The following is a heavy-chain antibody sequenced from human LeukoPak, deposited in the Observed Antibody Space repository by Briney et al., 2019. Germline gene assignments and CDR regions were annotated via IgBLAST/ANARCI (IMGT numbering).Heavy chain of an antibody. CDR2: IYTSGST. D-gene: IGHD3-10*01. Sequence: SETLSLTCAVYGGSFSGYYWSWIRQPAGKGLEWIGRIYTSGSTNYNPSLKSRVTMSVDTSKNQFSLKLSSVTAADTAVYYCARELHITMVRGVNFMYYFDYWGQGTLVTVSS. CDR1: GGSFSGYY. CDR3: ARELHITMVRGVNFMYYFDY. J-gene: IGHJ4*02. V-gene: IGHV4-4*07.